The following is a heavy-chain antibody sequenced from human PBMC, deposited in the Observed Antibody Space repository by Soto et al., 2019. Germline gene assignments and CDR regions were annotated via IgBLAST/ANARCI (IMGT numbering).Heavy chain of an antibody. CDR3: ARGHYGGYAFYY. CDR2: IYYSGST. D-gene: IGHD4-17*01. CDR1: GGSISSFCYY. J-gene: IGHJ4*02. V-gene: IGHV4-31*03. Sequence: SETLSLTCTVSGGSISSFCYYWSWVRQHPGKGLEWIGYIYYSGSTYYNPSLKSRVTISVDTSKSQFSLKLSSVTAADTAVYYCARGHYGGYAFYYWGQGTLVTVSS.